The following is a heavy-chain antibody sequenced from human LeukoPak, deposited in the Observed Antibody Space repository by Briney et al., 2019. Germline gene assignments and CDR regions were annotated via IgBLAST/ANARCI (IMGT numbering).Heavy chain of an antibody. CDR3: ARGGYFSITSCSFDT. V-gene: IGHV4-4*02. CDR1: APSISSSNW. CDR2: IYHSGST. D-gene: IGHD2-2*01. Sequence: SGTLSLTCAVSAPSISSSNWWCWVRQPPGKGLEWIGEIYHSGSTNHNPTLKSRVTVSVDKSKSQFSLQLSSVAAADTAVYYCARGGYFSITSCSFDTWGQGTMVTVSS. J-gene: IGHJ3*02.